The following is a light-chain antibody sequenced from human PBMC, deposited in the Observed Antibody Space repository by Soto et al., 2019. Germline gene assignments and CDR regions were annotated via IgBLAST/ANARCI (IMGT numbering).Light chain of an antibody. V-gene: IGKV1-9*01. J-gene: IGKJ5*01. CDR2: AAS. CDR3: QQLNSYPNT. Sequence: DIQLTQSPSFLSASVGDRVTITCRASQGLSSDLAWYQQKPGKAPKLLIYAASTLQSGVPSRFSGSGSETEFTLTISSLQPEDCATYYCQQLNSYPNTFGQGTRLEIK. CDR1: QGLSSD.